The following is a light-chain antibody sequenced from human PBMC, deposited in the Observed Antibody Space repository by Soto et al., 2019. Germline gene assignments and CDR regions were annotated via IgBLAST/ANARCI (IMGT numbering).Light chain of an antibody. CDR2: EVI. CDR1: SSDVGGAYNY. Sequence: QSALTQPASVSGSPGQSITISCTGTSSDVGGAYNYVSWYQQHPGKAPKLMIYEVIHRPSGVSNRFSGSKSGNTASLNISGLQAEDEADYYCSSYRRTTFPHVVFGGGTKLTVL. V-gene: IGLV2-14*01. CDR3: SSYRRTTFPHVV. J-gene: IGLJ2*01.